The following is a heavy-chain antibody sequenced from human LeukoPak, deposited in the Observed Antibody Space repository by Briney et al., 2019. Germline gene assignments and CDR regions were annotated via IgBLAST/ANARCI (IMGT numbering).Heavy chain of an antibody. J-gene: IGHJ5*02. D-gene: IGHD6-19*01. CDR2: IYTSGST. Sequence: SQTLSLTCTVSGGSISSGRYYWSWIRQPAGAGLEWIGRIYTSGSTNYNPFLKSRVTISVDTSKNQFSLNLRSVTSADTPLYYCARECIAVAGDWFDPWGQGTLVTVSS. CDR1: GGSISSGRYY. CDR3: ARECIAVAGDWFDP. V-gene: IGHV4-61*02.